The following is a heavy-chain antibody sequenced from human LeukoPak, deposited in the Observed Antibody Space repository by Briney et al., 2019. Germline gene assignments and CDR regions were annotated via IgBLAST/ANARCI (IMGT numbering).Heavy chain of an antibody. J-gene: IGHJ4*02. Sequence: GGSLRLSCAASGFTFSNYWMAWVRQAPGKGLEWVANIKQDESTKHYVESVKGRFTISRDNTKNSLYLQMNSLRAEDSAVYYCARDDGGSLEHWSLGTLVTVSS. CDR3: ARDDGGSLEH. V-gene: IGHV3-7*01. CDR2: IKQDESTK. CDR1: GFTFSNYW. D-gene: IGHD1-26*01.